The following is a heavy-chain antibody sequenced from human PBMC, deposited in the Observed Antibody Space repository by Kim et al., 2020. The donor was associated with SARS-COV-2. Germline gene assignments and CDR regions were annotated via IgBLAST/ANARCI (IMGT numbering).Heavy chain of an antibody. Sequence: ASVKVSCKVSGYTLTELFMHWVRQAPGKGLEWMGGFDPEDGETIYAQKFQGRVTMTEDTSTDTAYMELSSLRSEYTAVYYCATSPAVAGTYYYYYGMDVWGQGTTVTVSS. V-gene: IGHV1-24*01. CDR3: ATSPAVAGTYYYYYGMDV. CDR1: GYTLTELF. J-gene: IGHJ6*01. CDR2: FDPEDGET. D-gene: IGHD6-19*01.